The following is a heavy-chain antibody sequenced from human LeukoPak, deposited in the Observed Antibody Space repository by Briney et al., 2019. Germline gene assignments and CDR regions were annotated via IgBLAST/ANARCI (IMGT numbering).Heavy chain of an antibody. CDR2: ISPSGGST. CDR1: GYTFTSYY. CDR3: AIRIAGDAFDI. D-gene: IGHD6-13*01. V-gene: IGHV1-46*01. J-gene: IGHJ3*02. Sequence: GASVKVSCKASGYTFTSYYMHWVRQAPGQGLEWMGIISPSGGSTSYAQKFQGRVTMTRDTSTSTVYMELSSLRSEDTAVYYCAIRIAGDAFDIWGQGTMVTVSS.